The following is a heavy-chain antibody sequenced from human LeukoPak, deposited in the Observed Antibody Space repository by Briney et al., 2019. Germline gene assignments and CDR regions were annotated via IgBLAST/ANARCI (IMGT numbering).Heavy chain of an antibody. J-gene: IGHJ6*03. CDR3: AWSRYYVPFYYMDV. CDR1: GYTFTGYY. D-gene: IGHD3-3*01. CDR2: INPNSGGT. V-gene: IGHV1-2*02. Sequence: GASVKVSCKASGYTFTGYYMHWVRQAPGQGLEWMGWINPNSGGTNYAQKFQGRVTMTRDTSISTAYMELSRLRSDDTAVYYCAWSRYYVPFYYMDVWGKGTTVTVSS.